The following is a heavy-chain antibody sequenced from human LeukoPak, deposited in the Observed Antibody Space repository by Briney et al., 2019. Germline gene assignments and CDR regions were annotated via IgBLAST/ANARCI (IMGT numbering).Heavy chain of an antibody. J-gene: IGHJ4*02. Sequence: PSGTLSLTCTVSGGSISSSSYYWGWIRQPPGKGLEWIGTIYYSGSTYYNPSLKSRVTISIDTSKKQFSLKLTSVTAADTAVYYCAREQISMIRGFDNWGQGTLVTVSS. CDR3: AREQISMIRGFDN. CDR2: IYYSGST. CDR1: GGSISSSSYY. D-gene: IGHD3-10*01. V-gene: IGHV4-39*07.